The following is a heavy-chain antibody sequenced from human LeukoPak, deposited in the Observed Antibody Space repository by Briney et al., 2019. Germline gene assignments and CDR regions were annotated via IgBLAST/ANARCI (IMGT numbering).Heavy chain of an antibody. CDR3: ARASGSLDAFDI. J-gene: IGHJ3*02. V-gene: IGHV4-59*12. CDR1: GGSISRYY. D-gene: IGHD1-26*01. Sequence: SETLSLTCTVSGGSISRYYWSWIRQPPGKGLEWIGYIYYSGSTNYNPSLKSRVTISVDTSKNQFSLKLSSVTAADTAVYYCARASGSLDAFDIWGQGTMVTVSS. CDR2: IYYSGST.